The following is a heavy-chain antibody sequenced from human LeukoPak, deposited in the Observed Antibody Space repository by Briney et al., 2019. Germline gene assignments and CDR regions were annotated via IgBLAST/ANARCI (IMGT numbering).Heavy chain of an antibody. J-gene: IGHJ4*02. D-gene: IGHD5-24*01. V-gene: IGHV5-51*01. CDR2: IYPGDSDT. CDR3: ARHRRDGYFRD. CDR1: GYNFTTYW. Sequence: RGESLKISCQGSGYNFTTYWIGWLRQMPGKGLEWMGIIYPGDSDTTYSPSFQGQVTISADKSISTAYLQWSSLKASDTAMYYCARHRRDGYFRDWGQGTLVTVSS.